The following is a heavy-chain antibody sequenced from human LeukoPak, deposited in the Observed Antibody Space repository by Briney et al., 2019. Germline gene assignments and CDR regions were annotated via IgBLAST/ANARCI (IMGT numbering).Heavy chain of an antibody. Sequence: QTSETLSLTCTVPGGSISNYYWNWIRQAPGKGLEWVSYISSSSSTIYYADSVKGRFTISRDNAKNSLYLQMNSLRAEDTAVYYCARDGVLLWFGEQESSFDYWGQGTLVTVSS. CDR2: ISSSSSTI. D-gene: IGHD3-10*01. CDR1: GGSISNYY. CDR3: ARDGVLLWFGEQESSFDY. J-gene: IGHJ4*02. V-gene: IGHV3-48*01.